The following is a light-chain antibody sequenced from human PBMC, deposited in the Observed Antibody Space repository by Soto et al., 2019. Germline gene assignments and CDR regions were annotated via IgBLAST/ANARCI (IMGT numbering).Light chain of an antibody. Sequence: QSVLTQPASVSGSPGQSITISCTGTSSDVGRHNYVSWYQHHPGKAPKVIIYEVSNRPSGVSNRFSGSKSGNTASLTISGLQAEDEADYYCTSYLSSTVLVVFGGGTTLTVL. V-gene: IGLV2-14*01. CDR1: SSDVGRHNY. CDR2: EVS. CDR3: TSYLSSTVLVV. J-gene: IGLJ2*01.